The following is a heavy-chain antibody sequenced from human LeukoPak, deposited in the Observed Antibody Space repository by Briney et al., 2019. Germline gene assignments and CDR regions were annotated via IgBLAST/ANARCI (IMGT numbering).Heavy chain of an antibody. CDR1: GGSISSGDYY. CDR3: ARERRGYYGTADAFDI. D-gene: IGHD3-10*01. J-gene: IGHJ3*02. V-gene: IGHV4-30-4*01. Sequence: SETLSLTCTVSGGSISSGDYYWSWIRQPPGKGLEWIGYIYYSGSTYYNPSLKRRVTISVDTSKNQFSLKLSSVTAADTAVYYCARERRGYYGTADAFDIWGQGTMVTVSS. CDR2: IYYSGST.